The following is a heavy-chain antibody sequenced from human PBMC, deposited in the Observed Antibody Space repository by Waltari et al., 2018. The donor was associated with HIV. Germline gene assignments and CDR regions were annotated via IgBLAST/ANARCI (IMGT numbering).Heavy chain of an antibody. V-gene: IGHV4-34*02. CDR1: GGSSSNYY. CDR3: ARGQYGPGSREDY. Sequence: QVQLQQWGTGLLKPSETLSLTCAVQGGSSSNYYWSWIRQPPGKGLEWIAEINHSGRTNYNPSLKSRLTISVDTSKTQFSVKLTSVTAADTAVYFCARGQYGPGSREDYCGQGTVVTVAS. CDR2: INHSGRT. J-gene: IGHJ4*02. D-gene: IGHD3-10*01.